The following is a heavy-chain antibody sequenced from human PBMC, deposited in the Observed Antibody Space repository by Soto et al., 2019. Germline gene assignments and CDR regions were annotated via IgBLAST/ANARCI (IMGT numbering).Heavy chain of an antibody. Sequence: ASVKVSCKASGYTFTSYYMHWVRQAPGQGLEWMGIINPSGGSTSYAQKFQGRVTMTRDTSTSTVYMELSSLRSEDTAVYYCARDPYDFWSGYLYYYYMDLWGKGTSVTVSS. J-gene: IGHJ6*03. CDR1: GYTFTSYY. D-gene: IGHD3-3*01. CDR2: INPSGGST. V-gene: IGHV1-46*03. CDR3: ARDPYDFWSGYLYYYYMDL.